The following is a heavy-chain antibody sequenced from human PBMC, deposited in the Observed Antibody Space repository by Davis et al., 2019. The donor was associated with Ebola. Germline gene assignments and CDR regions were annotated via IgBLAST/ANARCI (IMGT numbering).Heavy chain of an antibody. CDR1: GFTFSSYS. D-gene: IGHD4-17*01. Sequence: GESLKISCAASGFTFSSYSMNWVRQAPGKGLEWVSSISSSSSYIYYADSVKGRFTISRDNAKNSLYLQMNSLRAEDTAVYYCARTGSVTHYYYGMDVWGQGTTVTVSS. J-gene: IGHJ6*02. CDR3: ARTGSVTHYYYGMDV. CDR2: ISSSSSYI. V-gene: IGHV3-21*01.